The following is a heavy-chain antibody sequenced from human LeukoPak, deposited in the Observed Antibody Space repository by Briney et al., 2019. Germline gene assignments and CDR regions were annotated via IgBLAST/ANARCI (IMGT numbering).Heavy chain of an antibody. CDR2: IYAGGGT. Sequence: PSETLSLTCTISGGPIRSGHYLWRWIPQPAGKGLEWLGRIYAGGGTNYNPSLKSRVTISIDTSKNQFSLKLSSVTAADTAMYYCARALCTNGICEWFDPWGQGTLVTVSS. CDR1: GGPIRSGHYL. J-gene: IGHJ5*02. CDR3: ARALCTNGICEWFDP. V-gene: IGHV4-61*02. D-gene: IGHD2-8*01.